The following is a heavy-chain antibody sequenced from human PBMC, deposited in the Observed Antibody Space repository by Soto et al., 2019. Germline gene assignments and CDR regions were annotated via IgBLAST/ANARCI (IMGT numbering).Heavy chain of an antibody. CDR3: VRTSHYGSGSWNFDY. CDR1: GFTFSDHY. V-gene: IGHV3-72*01. D-gene: IGHD3-10*01. J-gene: IGHJ4*02. CDR2: TRNKANSYST. Sequence: EVQLVESGGGLVQPGGSLRLSCAASGFTFSDHYMDWVRQAPWKGLEWVGRTRNKANSYSTEYAASVRGRFTISRDESKNSLYLQMNSLKTEDTAVYYCVRTSHYGSGSWNFDYWGQGTLVTVSS.